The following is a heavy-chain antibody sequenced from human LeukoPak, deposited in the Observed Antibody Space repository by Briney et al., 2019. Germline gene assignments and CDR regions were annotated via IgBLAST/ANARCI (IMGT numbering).Heavy chain of an antibody. D-gene: IGHD2-2*03. V-gene: IGHV3-30*02. CDR2: IRYDGSNK. Sequence: GGSLRLSCAASGFTFSSYGMHWVHQAPGKGLEWVAFIRYDGSNKYYADSVKGRFTISRDNSKNTLYLQMNSLRAEDTAVYYCAKDKVGYCSSTSCYYMDVWGKGTTVTVSS. J-gene: IGHJ6*04. CDR1: GFTFSSYG. CDR3: AKDKVGYCSSTSCYYMDV.